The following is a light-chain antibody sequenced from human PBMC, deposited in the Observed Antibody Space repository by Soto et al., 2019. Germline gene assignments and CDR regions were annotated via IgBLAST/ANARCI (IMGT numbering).Light chain of an antibody. CDR3: QQYNNWTPWT. J-gene: IGKJ1*01. V-gene: IGKV3-15*01. Sequence: IVIAQSPSTLSVSPGERATLSCRASQSVSSNLAWYQQKPGQAPRLLIYGASTRATGIPARFSGSGSGTEFTLTISSLQSEDFAVYYCQQYNNWTPWTFGQGTKVDIK. CDR2: GAS. CDR1: QSVSSN.